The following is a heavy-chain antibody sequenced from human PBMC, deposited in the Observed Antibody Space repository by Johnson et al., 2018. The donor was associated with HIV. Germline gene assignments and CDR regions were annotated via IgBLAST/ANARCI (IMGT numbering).Heavy chain of an antibody. J-gene: IGHJ3*02. D-gene: IGHD7-27*01. CDR3: APLGDAFDI. CDR1: GFTFDDYA. Sequence: VQLVESGGGLVQPGRSLRLSCAASGFTFDDYAMHWVRQAPGKGLEWVSGIIPSGTGTHYADSVEGRFTISRDNSKNTLYLQMNSLRAEDTSVYYFAPLGDAFDIGGQGKMVTVSS. V-gene: IGHV3-9*01. CDR2: IIPSGTGT.